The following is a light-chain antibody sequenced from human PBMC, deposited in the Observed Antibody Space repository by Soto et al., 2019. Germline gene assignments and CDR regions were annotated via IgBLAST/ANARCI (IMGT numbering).Light chain of an antibody. V-gene: IGKV3D-20*02. Sequence: EVVLAQSPGTLSLSTGERATVSCRASQSVASGHLAWYQQTPGQAPRLLVYDASNRATGIPARFSGSGSGTDFTLTISSLEPEDFAVYYCQQRSNWSTFGQGTRLEIK. J-gene: IGKJ5*01. CDR3: QQRSNWST. CDR2: DAS. CDR1: QSVASGH.